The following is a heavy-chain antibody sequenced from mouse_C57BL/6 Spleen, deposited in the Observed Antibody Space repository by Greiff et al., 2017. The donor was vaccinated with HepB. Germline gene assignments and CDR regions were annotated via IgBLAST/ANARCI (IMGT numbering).Heavy chain of an antibody. V-gene: IGHV1-50*01. D-gene: IGHD1-1*01. CDR1: GYTFTSYW. J-gene: IGHJ2*01. CDR2: IDPSDSYT. CDR3: ARRIYYYGSSSLDFDY. Sequence: VQLQQPGAELVKPGASVKLSCKASGYTFTSYWMQWVKQRPGQGLEWIGEIDPSDSYTNYNQKFKGKATLTVDTSSSTAYMQLSSLTSEDSAVYYCARRIYYYGSSSLDFDYWGQGTTLTVSS.